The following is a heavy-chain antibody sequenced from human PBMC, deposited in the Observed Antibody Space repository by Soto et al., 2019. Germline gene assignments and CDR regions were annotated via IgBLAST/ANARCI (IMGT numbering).Heavy chain of an antibody. J-gene: IGHJ4*02. CDR2: IYYSGST. V-gene: IGHV4-59*01. D-gene: IGHD6-13*01. CDR3: ARVSRPRIAGINFDY. Sequence: PSETLSLTCTVSGGSISSYYWSWIRQPPGEGLEWIGYIYYSGSTNYNPSLKSRVTISVDTSKNQFSLKLSSVTAADTAVYYCARVSRPRIAGINFDYWGQGTLVTVSS. CDR1: GGSISSYY.